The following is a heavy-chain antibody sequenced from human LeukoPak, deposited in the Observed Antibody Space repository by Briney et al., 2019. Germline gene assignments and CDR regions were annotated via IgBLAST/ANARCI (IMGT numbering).Heavy chain of an antibody. J-gene: IGHJ4*02. D-gene: IGHD5-18*01. CDR1: GGSISSSSYY. CDR3: AGHTAMVTGFDY. CDR2: IYYSGST. V-gene: IGHV4-39*01. Sequence: SETLSLTCTVSGGSISSSSYYWGWIRQPPGKGLVWIGSIYYSGSTYYNPSPKSRVTISVDMSKNQFSLKLSSVTAADTAVYYCAGHTAMVTGFDYWGQGTLVTVSS.